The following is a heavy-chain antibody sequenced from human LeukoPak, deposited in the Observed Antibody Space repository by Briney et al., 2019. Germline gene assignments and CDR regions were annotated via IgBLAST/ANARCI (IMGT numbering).Heavy chain of an antibody. CDR1: VYTFTGDY. V-gene: IGHV1-2*02. CDR3: AREAHGSGSVYSVL. Sequence: ASVKVSCKASVYTFTGDYIHWVRLAHGQGLEWMGWINPNSGGTMYAQQFQGRVIMTRETSIGTAYMELSSLRSADTAVYYCAREAHGSGSVYSVLWGQGTLVTVSS. J-gene: IGHJ4*02. D-gene: IGHD3-10*01. CDR2: INPNSGGT.